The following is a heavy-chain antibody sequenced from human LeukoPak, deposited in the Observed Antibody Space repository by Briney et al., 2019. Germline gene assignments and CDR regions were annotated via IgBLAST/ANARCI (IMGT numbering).Heavy chain of an antibody. V-gene: IGHV4-34*01. CDR2: IDHSGST. D-gene: IGHD3-3*01. CDR1: GGSFSGYY. Sequence: PSETLSLTCAVYGGSFSGYYWTWIRQPPGKGLEWIGEIDHSGSTNYNPSLKSRVTISVDTSKNQFSLKLSSVTAADTAVYYCASSIKYDFWSGYYLYRFDYWGQGTLVTVSS. J-gene: IGHJ4*02. CDR3: ASSIKYDFWSGYYLYRFDY.